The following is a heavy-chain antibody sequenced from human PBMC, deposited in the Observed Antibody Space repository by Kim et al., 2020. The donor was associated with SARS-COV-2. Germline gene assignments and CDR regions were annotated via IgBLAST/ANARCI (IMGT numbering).Heavy chain of an antibody. CDR3: ASLWITDAGFEFVYYFDY. Sequence: GGSLRLSCAASGFTFSDYYMSWIRQAPGKGLEWVSYISSSSSYTNYADSVKGRFTISRDNAKNSLYLQMNSLRAEDTAVYYCASLWITDAGFEFVYYFDYWGQGTLVTVSS. CDR2: ISSSSSYT. J-gene: IGHJ4*02. CDR1: GFTFSDYY. V-gene: IGHV3-11*06. D-gene: IGHD5-12*01.